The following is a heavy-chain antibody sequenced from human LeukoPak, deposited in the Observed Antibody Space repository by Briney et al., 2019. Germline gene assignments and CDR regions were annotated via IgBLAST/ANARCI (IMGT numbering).Heavy chain of an antibody. CDR2: IYAGGAT. V-gene: IGHV3-66*01. Sequence: PGGSLRLSCAASGFPVVPNYMRWVRQAPGKGLEWVSVIYAGGATYYSDSVRGRFTISRDNSKNTLYPQMNSLRAEDTAVYDCARDLNWGQGTLVTVSS. CDR3: ARDLN. J-gene: IGHJ4*02. CDR1: GFPVVPNY.